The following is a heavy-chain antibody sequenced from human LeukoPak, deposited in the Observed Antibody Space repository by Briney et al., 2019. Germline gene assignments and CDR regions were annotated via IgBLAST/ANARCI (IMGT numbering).Heavy chain of an antibody. D-gene: IGHD3-22*01. CDR3: ARGYYYESSDYGPFGGY. CDR2: INSDGSTT. V-gene: IGHV3-74*01. Sequence: PGGSLRLSCAASGFTFSSYWMHWVRQAPGKGLVWVSRINSDGSTTSYADSVKGRFTISRDNAKNTLDLQMNSLRAEDTAVYYCARGYYYESSDYGPFGGYWGQGTLVTVSS. J-gene: IGHJ4*02. CDR1: GFTFSSYW.